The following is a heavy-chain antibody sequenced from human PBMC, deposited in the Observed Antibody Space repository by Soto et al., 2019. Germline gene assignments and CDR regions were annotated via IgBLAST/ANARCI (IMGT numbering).Heavy chain of an antibody. CDR1: GYMFTSYG. V-gene: IGHV1-18*01. CDR3: AGDWAYSGLFGY. CDR2: ISAHNGNT. Sequence: QVQLVQSGAEVKKPGASVKVSCKASGYMFTSYGISWVRQAPGQGLEWMGWISAHNGNTKNAQKFQGRVTMATDTSTSAGYMELRSLRSGDTAVYYCAGDWAYSGLFGYWGQGTLVTVSS. J-gene: IGHJ4*02. D-gene: IGHD6-13*01.